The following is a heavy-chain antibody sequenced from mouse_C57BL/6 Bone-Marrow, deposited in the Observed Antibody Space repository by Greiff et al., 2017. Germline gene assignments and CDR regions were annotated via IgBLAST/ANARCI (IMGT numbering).Heavy chain of an antibody. J-gene: IGHJ4*01. Sequence: QVQLQQPGAELVRPGTSVTLSCKASGYTFTSYWLHWVKQRPGQGLEWIGVIDPSDSYTNSNQKFKGKATLTVDTSSSTAYMQLSSLTSEDSAVYYCAREIITTVVAHYYARDYWGQGTSVTVSS. CDR3: AREIITTVVAHYYARDY. CDR2: IDPSDSYT. CDR1: GYTFTSYW. D-gene: IGHD1-1*01. V-gene: IGHV1-59*01.